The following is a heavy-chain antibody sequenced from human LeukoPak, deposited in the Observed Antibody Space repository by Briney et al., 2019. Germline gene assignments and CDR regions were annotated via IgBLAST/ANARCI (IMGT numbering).Heavy chain of an antibody. Sequence: GGSLRLSCAASGFTFSSYWMSWVRQAPGKGLEWVANIKQDGSEKYYVDSVKGRFTISRDNAKNSLYLQMNSLRAEDTAVYYCVRIAVAGHFDYWGQGTLVTVSS. CDR1: GFTFSSYW. CDR2: IKQDGSEK. V-gene: IGHV3-7*01. D-gene: IGHD6-19*01. J-gene: IGHJ4*02. CDR3: VRIAVAGHFDY.